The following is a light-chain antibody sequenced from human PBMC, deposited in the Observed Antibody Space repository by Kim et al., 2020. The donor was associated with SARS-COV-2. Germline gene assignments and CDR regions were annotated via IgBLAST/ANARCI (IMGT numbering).Light chain of an antibody. Sequence: STCLASDQQKPGKAPKLLIYKASSLESGVPSRFGGSGSGAEFSLTISRLQRDDFATYYCQQYNTYSPTFGQGTKVEIK. V-gene: IGKV1-5*03. CDR3: QQYNTYSPT. CDR1: STC. J-gene: IGKJ1*01. CDR2: KAS.